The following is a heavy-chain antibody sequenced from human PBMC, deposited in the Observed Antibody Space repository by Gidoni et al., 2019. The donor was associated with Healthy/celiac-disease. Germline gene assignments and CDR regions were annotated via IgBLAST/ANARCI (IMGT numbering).Heavy chain of an antibody. CDR2: ISSSGSTI. J-gene: IGHJ4*02. Sequence: EVQLVESGGGLVQPGGSLRLSCAASGFTFSSYEMNWVRQVPGKGLEWVSYISSSGSTIYYADSVKGRFTISRDNAKNSLYLQMNSLRAEDTAVYYCARDDRDYGGNSVSDYWGQGTLVTVSS. D-gene: IGHD4-17*01. V-gene: IGHV3-48*03. CDR1: GFTFSSYE. CDR3: ARDDRDYGGNSVSDY.